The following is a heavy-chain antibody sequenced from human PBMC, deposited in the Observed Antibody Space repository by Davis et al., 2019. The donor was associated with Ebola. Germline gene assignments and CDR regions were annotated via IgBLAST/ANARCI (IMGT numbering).Heavy chain of an antibody. CDR2: ISYDGSNK. V-gene: IGHV3-30*03. CDR3: AREWVTLRGIVVVANWYFDL. Sequence: PGGSLRLSCAASGFTFSSYGMHWVRQAPGKGLEWVAVISYDGSNKYYADSVKGRFTISRDNSKNTLYLQMNSLRDEDTAVYYCAREWVTLRGIVVVANWYFDLWGRGTLVTVSS. D-gene: IGHD3-22*01. J-gene: IGHJ2*01. CDR1: GFTFSSYG.